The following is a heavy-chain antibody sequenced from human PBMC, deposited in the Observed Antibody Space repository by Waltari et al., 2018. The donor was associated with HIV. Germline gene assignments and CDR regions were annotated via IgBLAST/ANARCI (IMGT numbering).Heavy chain of an antibody. V-gene: IGHV3-33*01. CDR2: IWDDGSKQ. J-gene: IGHJ3*02. D-gene: IGHD2-2*01. CDR3: ARSTYQQLRNGFDI. CDR1: RMTFSRYD. Sequence: QVQLVESGGGVVQPGRSLRLSCAASRMTFSRYDMDWVRQAPGRGLGWVAFIWDDGSKQYYLDPVKGRFTISRDNSRNTLYLQMNSLRVEDTAVYYCARSTYQQLRNGFDIWGQGTMVAVSS.